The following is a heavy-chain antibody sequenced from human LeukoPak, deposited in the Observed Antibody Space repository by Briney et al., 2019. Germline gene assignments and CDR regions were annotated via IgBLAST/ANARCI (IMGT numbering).Heavy chain of an antibody. V-gene: IGHV1-69*01. CDR1: GGTFSSYA. D-gene: IGHD5-24*01. J-gene: IGHJ5*02. Sequence: ASVKVSCKASGGTFSSYAISWVRQAPGQGLEWMGGIIPIFGTANYAQKFQGRVTITADESTSTAYMELSSLRSEDTAVYYCARDISVRDAAWWFNPWGQGTLVTVSS. CDR2: IIPIFGTA. CDR3: ARDISVRDAAWWFNP.